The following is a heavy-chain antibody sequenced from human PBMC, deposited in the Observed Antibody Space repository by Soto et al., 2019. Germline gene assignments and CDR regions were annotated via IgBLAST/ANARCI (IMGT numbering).Heavy chain of an antibody. D-gene: IGHD3-9*01. CDR1: GFTFRNYA. CDR3: VKDYHYDSLTGYRPLDY. J-gene: IGHJ4*02. V-gene: IGHV3-23*01. Sequence: EVQVLESVGGLVQPGGSLRLSCAASGFTFRNYAMSWVRQAPGKGLEWVSSIRGSGGATHHADSVQGRFTFSRDNSENTLYLQMNSLRAEDTAQYYCVKDYHYDSLTGYRPLDYWGQGTLVIVSS. CDR2: IRGSGGAT.